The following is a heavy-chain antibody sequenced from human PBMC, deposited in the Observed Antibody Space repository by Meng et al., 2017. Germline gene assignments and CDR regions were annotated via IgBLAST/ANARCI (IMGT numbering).Heavy chain of an antibody. V-gene: IGHV3-9*01. CDR2: ISWNSGSI. CDR1: GFTFDDYA. Sequence: GGSLRLSCAASGFTFDDYAMHWVRQAPGKGLEWVSGISWNSGSIGYADSVKGRFTISRDNAKNSLYLQMNSLRAEDTAVYYCARASFRDRYCSGGSCATDYWGQGTLVTVSS. J-gene: IGHJ4*02. D-gene: IGHD2-15*01. CDR3: ARASFRDRYCSGGSCATDY.